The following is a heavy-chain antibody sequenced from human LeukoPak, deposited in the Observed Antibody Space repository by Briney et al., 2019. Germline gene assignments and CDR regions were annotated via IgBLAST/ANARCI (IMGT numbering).Heavy chain of an antibody. D-gene: IGHD3-22*01. CDR2: INPNSGGT. V-gene: IGHV1-2*02. Sequence: ASVKVSCKASGYTFTGYYIHWVRQAPGQGLEWMGWINPNSGGTNYAQKFQGRVTMTRDTSISTAYMELSRLRSDDTAVYYCARAHYYYDSSGLFDYWGQGTLVTVSS. CDR3: ARAHYYYDSSGLFDY. J-gene: IGHJ4*02. CDR1: GYTFTGYY.